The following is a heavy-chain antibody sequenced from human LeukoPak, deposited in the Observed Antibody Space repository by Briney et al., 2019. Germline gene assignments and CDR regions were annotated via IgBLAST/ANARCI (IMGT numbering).Heavy chain of an antibody. CDR2: IYYNRGT. V-gene: IGHV4-59*08. Sequence: SETLSLTCNVSGGSISSSYWSWIRQSPGKGLEWIGYIYYNRGTNYNPSLKSRVTMSVDTSKNQFSLRLNSLTAADTAVYYCARHRYTSGWYAGFDYWGQGTLVTVSS. J-gene: IGHJ4*02. D-gene: IGHD6-19*01. CDR1: GGSISSSY. CDR3: ARHRYTSGWYAGFDY.